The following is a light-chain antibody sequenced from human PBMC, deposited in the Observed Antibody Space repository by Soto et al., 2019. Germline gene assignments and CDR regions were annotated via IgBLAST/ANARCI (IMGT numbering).Light chain of an antibody. CDR1: QAIRTA. Sequence: AIEMTQSPSSLSASVGDRVTITCRASQAIRTALGWYQQKPGKVPKLLIYAASILQSGVPSRSSGSGSGTDFTLTISSVQPEDFATYYCLLDFRYFWAFGQGTKVDIK. CDR3: LLDFRYFWA. CDR2: AAS. V-gene: IGKV1-6*01. J-gene: IGKJ1*01.